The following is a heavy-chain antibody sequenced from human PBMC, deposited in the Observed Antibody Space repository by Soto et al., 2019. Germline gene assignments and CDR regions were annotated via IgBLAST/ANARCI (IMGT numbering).Heavy chain of an antibody. CDR2: MNPNTGDT. CDR3: ARGDGYIFDY. Sequence: QVQLVQSGAEVKKPGASVKVSCKASGYTFISYDINWVRQATGQGLEWMGWMNPNTGDTGYAQKFQGRVTMTRNTSINTANQELSSLRSDDTAVYFCARGDGYIFDYWGQGTLVTVSS. CDR1: GYTFISYD. D-gene: IGHD5-12*01. J-gene: IGHJ4*02. V-gene: IGHV1-8*01.